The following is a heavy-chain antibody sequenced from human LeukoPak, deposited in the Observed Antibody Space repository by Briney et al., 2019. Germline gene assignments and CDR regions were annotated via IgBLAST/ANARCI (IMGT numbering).Heavy chain of an antibody. Sequence: SETLSLTCTVSGGSISSYYWSWIRQPPGKGLEWIGYIYYSGSTNYNPSLKSRVTISVDTSKNQFPLKLSSVTAADTAVYYCARPKSYGDYIPFDYWGQGTLVTVSS. V-gene: IGHV4-59*08. CDR1: GGSISSYY. J-gene: IGHJ4*02. D-gene: IGHD4-17*01. CDR3: ARPKSYGDYIPFDY. CDR2: IYYSGST.